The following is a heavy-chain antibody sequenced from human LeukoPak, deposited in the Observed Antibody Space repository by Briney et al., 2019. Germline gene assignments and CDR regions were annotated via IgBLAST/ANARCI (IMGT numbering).Heavy chain of an antibody. CDR3: ARRGGTYYYDSSGYYRFDY. CDR2: INHSGST. D-gene: IGHD3-22*01. J-gene: IGHJ4*02. V-gene: IGHV4-34*01. Sequence: SETLSLTCAVYGGSFSGYYWSWTRQPPGRGLEWIGEINHSGSTNYNPSLKSRVTISVDTSKNQFSLKLSSVTAADTAVYYCARRGGTYYYDSSGYYRFDYWGQGTLVTVSS. CDR1: GGSFSGYY.